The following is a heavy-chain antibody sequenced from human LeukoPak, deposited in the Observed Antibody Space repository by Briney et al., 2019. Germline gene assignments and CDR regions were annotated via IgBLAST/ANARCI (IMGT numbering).Heavy chain of an antibody. V-gene: IGHV3-21*01. CDR1: GFTFSSYS. CDR2: ISSSSSYI. D-gene: IGHD2-2*01. J-gene: IGHJ4*02. CDR3: ARDGQTKDIVVVPAAKNFDY. Sequence: GGSLRLSCAAPGFTFSSYSMNWVRQAPGKGLEWVSSISSSSSYIYYADSVKGRFTISRDNAKNSLYLQMNSLRAEDTAVYYCARDGQTKDIVVVPAAKNFDYWGQGTLVTVSS.